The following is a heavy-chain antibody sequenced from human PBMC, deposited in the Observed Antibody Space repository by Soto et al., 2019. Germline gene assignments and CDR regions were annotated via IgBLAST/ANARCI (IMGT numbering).Heavy chain of an antibody. D-gene: IGHD6-13*01. V-gene: IGHV1-69*02. J-gene: IGHJ3*02. Sequence: QVQLVQSGAEVKKPGSSVKVSCKASGGTFSSYTISWVRQAPGQGLEWMGRIIPILGIANYAQKFQGRVKITADKSTSTAYMELSSLRSEDTAVYYCASGAAAGTLYDAFDIWGQGTMVTVSS. CDR2: IIPILGIA. CDR1: GGTFSSYT. CDR3: ASGAAAGTLYDAFDI.